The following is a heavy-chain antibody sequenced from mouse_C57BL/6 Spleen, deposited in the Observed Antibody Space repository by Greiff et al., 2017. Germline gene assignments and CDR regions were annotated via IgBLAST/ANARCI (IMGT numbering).Heavy chain of an antibody. CDR3: ARWDDGYAFDY. CDR2: IYPGSGNT. J-gene: IGHJ2*01. V-gene: IGHV1-66*01. CDR1: GYSFTSYY. D-gene: IGHD2-3*01. Sequence: ESGPELVKPGASVKISCKASGYSFTSYYIHWVKQRPGQGLEWIGWIYPGSGNTKYNEKFKGKATLTADTSSSTAYMQLSSLTSEDSAVYYCARWDDGYAFDYWGQGTTLTVSS.